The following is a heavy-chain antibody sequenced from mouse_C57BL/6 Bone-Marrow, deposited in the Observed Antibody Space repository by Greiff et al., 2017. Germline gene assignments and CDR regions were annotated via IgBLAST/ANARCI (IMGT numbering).Heavy chain of an antibody. V-gene: IGHV1-64*01. CDR2: IHPNSGST. CDR1: GYTFTSYW. CDR3: AILRSGYYFDY. Sequence: QVQLQQPGAELVKPGASVKLSCKASGYTFTSYWMNWVKQRPGQGLEWIGMIHPNSGSTNYNEKFKSKATLTVDKSSSTAYMQLSSLTSEDSAVYYCAILRSGYYFDYWGQGTTLTVSS. J-gene: IGHJ2*01. D-gene: IGHD1-1*01.